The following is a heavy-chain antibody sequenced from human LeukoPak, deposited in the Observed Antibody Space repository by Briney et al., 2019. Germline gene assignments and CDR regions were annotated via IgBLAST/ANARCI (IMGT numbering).Heavy chain of an antibody. Sequence: GGSLRLSCAASGFTFRSYGMHWVRQAPGKGLEWVAVIWYDGSNQYYTDSVKGRFTISRDNSKNTLYLQMNSLRAEDTAVYYCAKVRITMIVVGANYDYWGQGTLVTVSS. J-gene: IGHJ4*02. CDR2: IWYDGSNQ. CDR1: GFTFRSYG. CDR3: AKVRITMIVVGANYDY. D-gene: IGHD3-22*01. V-gene: IGHV3-33*06.